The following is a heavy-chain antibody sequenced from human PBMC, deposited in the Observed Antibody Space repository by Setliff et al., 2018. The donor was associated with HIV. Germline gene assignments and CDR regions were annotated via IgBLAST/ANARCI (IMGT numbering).Heavy chain of an antibody. CDR2: AIHSGIT. CDR3: MRGEYYDVSAIYHDDR. Sequence: SETLSLTCAVYGGSVSAYEWRWIRQPPGKGLEWIGEAIHSGITYNPSPRSRVTISLDTSKNQFSLNLTSVTAADTAVYYCMRGEYYDVSAIYHDDRWGQGTLVTVSS. CDR1: GGSVSAYE. D-gene: IGHD3-16*01. J-gene: IGHJ4*02. V-gene: IGHV4-34*01.